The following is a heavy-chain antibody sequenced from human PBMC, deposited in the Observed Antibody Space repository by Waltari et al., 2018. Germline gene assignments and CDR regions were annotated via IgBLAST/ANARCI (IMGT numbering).Heavy chain of an antibody. J-gene: IGHJ1*01. D-gene: IGHD1-26*01. Sequence: QVQLQESGPGLVKPSQTLSLTCTVYGGSISSGSYYWSWIRQPAGKGLEWIGRIYTSGSTNYNPSLKSRVTISVDTSKNQFSLKLSSVTAADTAVYYCARGFGWETEYFQHWGQGTLVTVSS. V-gene: IGHV4-61*02. CDR3: ARGFGWETEYFQH. CDR1: GGSISSGSYY. CDR2: IYTSGST.